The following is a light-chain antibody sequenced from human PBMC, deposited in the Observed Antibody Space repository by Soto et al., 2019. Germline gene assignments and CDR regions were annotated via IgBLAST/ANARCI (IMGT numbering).Light chain of an antibody. CDR3: QQYGDWPGA. Sequence: EIVMTQSPPTLSVSPGERATLSCRASQSVGSTLAWYQQRPGQAPRLLIYDASNRAPGIPARFSGSGSGTEFSLTISSLQSEDFAVDSGQQYGDWPGAFGGGTKVEIK. CDR1: QSVGST. V-gene: IGKV3D-15*01. CDR2: DAS. J-gene: IGKJ4*01.